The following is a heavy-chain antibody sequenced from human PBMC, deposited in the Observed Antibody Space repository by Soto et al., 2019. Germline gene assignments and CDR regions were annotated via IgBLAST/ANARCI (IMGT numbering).Heavy chain of an antibody. J-gene: IGHJ4*02. CDR3: APYCSSTSRQAGYYFDY. V-gene: IGHV3-21*01. Sequence: GGSLRLSCAASGFTFSSYSMNWVRQAPGKGLEWVSSISSSSSYIYYADSVKGRFTISRDNAKNSLYLQMNSLRAEDTAVYYCAPYCSSTSRQAGYYFDYWGQGTLVTVSS. D-gene: IGHD2-2*01. CDR1: GFTFSSYS. CDR2: ISSSSSYI.